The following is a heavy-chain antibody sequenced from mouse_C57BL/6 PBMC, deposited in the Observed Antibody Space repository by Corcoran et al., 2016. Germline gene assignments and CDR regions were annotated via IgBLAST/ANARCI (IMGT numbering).Heavy chain of an antibody. J-gene: IGHJ3*01. CDR3: ARDDYYGTQAWFAY. Sequence: DVQLQESVPGLVKPSLSLSLTCSVPGYSITSGYYWNWIRQFPGNKLEWMGYISYDGSNNYNPSLKNRISITRDTSKNQFFLKLNSVTTEDTATYYCARDDYYGTQAWFAYWGQGTLVNVSA. D-gene: IGHD1-1*01. CDR2: ISYDGSN. CDR1: GYSITSGYY. V-gene: IGHV3-6*01.